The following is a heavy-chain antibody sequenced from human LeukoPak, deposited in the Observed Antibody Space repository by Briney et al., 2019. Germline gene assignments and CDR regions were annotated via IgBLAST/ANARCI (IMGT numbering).Heavy chain of an antibody. Sequence: SETLSLTCAVSGASISGSGYYWGWIRQPPGKGLEWIGEINHSGSTNYNPSLKSRVTISVDTSKNQFSLKLSSVTAADTAVYYCARERPIFDIWGQGTMVTVSS. V-gene: IGHV4-39*07. CDR2: INHSGST. CDR3: ARERPIFDI. J-gene: IGHJ3*02. CDR1: GASISGSGYY.